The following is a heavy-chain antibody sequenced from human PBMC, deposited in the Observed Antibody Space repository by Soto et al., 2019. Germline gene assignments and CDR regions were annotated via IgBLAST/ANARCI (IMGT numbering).Heavy chain of an antibody. CDR2: ISGSGGST. Sequence: GGSLRLSCAASGFTFSSYAMSWVRQAPGKGLEWVSAISGSGGSTYYADSVKGRFTISRDNSKNTLYLQMNSLRAEDTAVYYCAKDWIVVVVAATNGIDYWGQGTLVTVSS. J-gene: IGHJ4*02. V-gene: IGHV3-23*01. CDR3: AKDWIVVVVAATNGIDY. CDR1: GFTFSSYA. D-gene: IGHD2-15*01.